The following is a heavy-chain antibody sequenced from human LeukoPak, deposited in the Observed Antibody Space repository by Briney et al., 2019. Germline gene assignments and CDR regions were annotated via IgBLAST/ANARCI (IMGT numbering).Heavy chain of an antibody. V-gene: IGHV3-15*01. CDR1: GFTFSNAW. Sequence: PGGSLRLSCAASGFTFSNAWMSWVRQAPGKGLEWVGRIKSKTDGGTTDYAAPVKGRFTISRDDSKNTLYLQMNSLKTEDTAVYYCTTDKTGYSSSWYRDYWGQGTLVTVSS. CDR3: TTDKTGYSSSWYRDY. D-gene: IGHD6-13*01. J-gene: IGHJ4*02. CDR2: IKSKTDGGTT.